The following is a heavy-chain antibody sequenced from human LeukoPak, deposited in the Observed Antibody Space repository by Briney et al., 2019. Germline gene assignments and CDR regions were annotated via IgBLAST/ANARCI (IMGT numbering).Heavy chain of an antibody. CDR1: GYSFTSYW. J-gene: IGHJ3*02. D-gene: IGHD5-24*01. Sequence: RGESLKISCKASGYSFTSYWIGWVRQMPGKGLEWMGIIYPGDSDTRYSPSFQGQVTISADKSISTAYLQWSSLKASDTAMYYCARHLVEMATIAAFDIWGQGTMVTVSS. V-gene: IGHV5-51*01. CDR3: ARHLVEMATIAAFDI. CDR2: IYPGDSDT.